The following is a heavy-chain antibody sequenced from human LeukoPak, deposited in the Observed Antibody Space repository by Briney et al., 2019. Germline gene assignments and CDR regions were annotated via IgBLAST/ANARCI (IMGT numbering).Heavy chain of an antibody. Sequence: SETLSLTCTDSGDSITNYFWSWIRQPPGKGLEWIGYIYYTGNTNYKPSLKSRVTISVDTSTNQFSLRLRSVTAADTAVYYCARGRVAYSGYYFDYWGRGTLVTVSS. CDR2: IYYTGNT. CDR3: ARGRVAYSGYYFDY. CDR1: GDSITNYF. J-gene: IGHJ4*02. D-gene: IGHD2-15*01. V-gene: IGHV4-59*01.